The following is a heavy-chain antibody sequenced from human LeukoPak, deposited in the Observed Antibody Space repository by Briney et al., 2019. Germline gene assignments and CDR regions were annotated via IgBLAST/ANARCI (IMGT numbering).Heavy chain of an antibody. J-gene: IGHJ5*02. Sequence: PGGSLRLSCAASGFTFSSYSMNWVRQAPGKGLEWVSSISSSSSSYIYYAASVKGRFTISRDNAKNSLYLQMNSLRAEDTAVYYCARDRARANSGSYFNWFDPWGQGTLVTVSS. V-gene: IGHV3-21*01. D-gene: IGHD1-26*01. CDR1: GFTFSSYS. CDR2: ISSSSSSYI. CDR3: ARDRARANSGSYFNWFDP.